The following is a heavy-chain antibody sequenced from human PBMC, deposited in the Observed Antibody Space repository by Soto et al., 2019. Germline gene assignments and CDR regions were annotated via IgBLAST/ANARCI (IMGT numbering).Heavy chain of an antibody. CDR3: AHLHANSGYDWRYDP. CDR2: INPNSGDT. CDR1: GYTFTDYY. J-gene: IGHJ5*02. D-gene: IGHD5-12*01. V-gene: IGHV1-2*02. Sequence: ASVKVSCKASGYTFTDYYIHWVRQAPGQGLECMGWINPNSGDTNYAQKFQGRVTMTRDTSISTAYMEVSRLRSDDTAVYYCAHLHANSGYDWRYDPWGQGTLVTVSS.